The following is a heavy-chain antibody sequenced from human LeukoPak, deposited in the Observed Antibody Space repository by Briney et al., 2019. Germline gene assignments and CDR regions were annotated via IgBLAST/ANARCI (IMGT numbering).Heavy chain of an antibody. CDR2: IKQDGSEK. D-gene: IGHD4-17*01. CDR1: GFTFSSYW. CDR3: TTVRYGDPPRVFGS. V-gene: IGHV3-7*05. J-gene: IGHJ4*02. Sequence: GGSLRLSCAASGFTFSSYWMSWVRQAPGKGLEWVANIKQDGSEKYYVDSVKGRFTISRDNAKNSLYLQMNSLRAEDTAVYFCTTVRYGDPPRVFGSWGQGTLVTVSS.